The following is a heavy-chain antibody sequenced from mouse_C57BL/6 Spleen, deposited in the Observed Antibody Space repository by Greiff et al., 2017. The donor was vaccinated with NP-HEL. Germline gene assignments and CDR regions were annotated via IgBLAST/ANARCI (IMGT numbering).Heavy chain of an antibody. V-gene: IGHV1-26*01. J-gene: IGHJ1*03. CDR1: GYTFTDYY. CDR2: INPNNGGT. D-gene: IGHD2-4*01. CDR3: ARNYDGGYWYFDV. Sequence: EVQLQQSGPELVKPGASVKISCKASGYTFTDYYMNWVKQSHGKSLEWIGDINPNNGGTSYNQKFKGKATLTVDKSSSTAYMELRSLTSEDSAVYYCARNYDGGYWYFDVWGTGTTVTVSS.